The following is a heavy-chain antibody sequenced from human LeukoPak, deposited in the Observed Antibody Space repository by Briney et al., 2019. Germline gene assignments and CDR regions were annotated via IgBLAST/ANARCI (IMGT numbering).Heavy chain of an antibody. CDR2: ITSDSSTL. J-gene: IGHJ4*02. Sequence: PGGSLRLSCAASGFSISTFSMNWVRQAPGKGPEWVSYITSDSSTLDYLDSVKGRFTISRDNAKNSVFLQMKSLKAEDTAIYYCASDPDYGDYIPFEYWGQGTLVTVSS. CDR3: ASDPDYGDYIPFEY. V-gene: IGHV3-48*01. CDR1: GFSISTFS. D-gene: IGHD4-17*01.